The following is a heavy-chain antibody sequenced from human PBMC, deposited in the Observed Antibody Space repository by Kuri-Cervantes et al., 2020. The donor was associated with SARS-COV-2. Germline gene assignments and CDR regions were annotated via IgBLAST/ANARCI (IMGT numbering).Heavy chain of an antibody. CDR1: GFTFSSYS. CDR2: ISSSGSTI. J-gene: IGHJ4*02. CDR3: ARQVEQFDY. V-gene: IGHV3-48*04. Sequence: GGSLRLSCAASGFTFSSYSMNWVRQAPGKGLEWVSYISSSGSTIYYADSVKGRFTTSRDNAKNSLYLQMNSLRAEDTAVYYCARQVEQFDYWGQGTLVTVSS.